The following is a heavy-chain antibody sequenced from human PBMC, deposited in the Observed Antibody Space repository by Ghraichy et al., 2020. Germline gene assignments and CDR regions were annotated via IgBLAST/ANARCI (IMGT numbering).Heavy chain of an antibody. CDR3: ARGAEGVFDY. Sequence: SQTLSLTCAISGGSVSSHRAGWNWIRQSPSRGLEWLGRTYYRSRWYNDYAVSVKSRITINPDTSKNQFSLQLNSVTPEDTAVYYCARGAEGVFDYWGQGTLVAVSS. CDR2: TYYRSRWYN. J-gene: IGHJ4*02. V-gene: IGHV6-1*01. D-gene: IGHD3-16*01. CDR1: GGSVSSHRAG.